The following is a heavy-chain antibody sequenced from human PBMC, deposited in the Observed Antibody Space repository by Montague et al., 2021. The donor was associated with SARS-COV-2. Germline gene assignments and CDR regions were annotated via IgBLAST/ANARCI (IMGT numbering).Heavy chain of an antibody. CDR1: GFTFSDHS. Sequence: SLRLSCAASGFTFSDHSMNWVRQVPGKGLQWVSHISTSGEIKYYADSVKGRFSISRDNAEKAVSLQMNSLRDDDTAIYYCARDALAASGRFDYWGPGILVTVSS. J-gene: IGHJ4*02. CDR2: ISTSGEIK. D-gene: IGHD6-13*01. CDR3: ARDALAASGRFDY. V-gene: IGHV3-48*02.